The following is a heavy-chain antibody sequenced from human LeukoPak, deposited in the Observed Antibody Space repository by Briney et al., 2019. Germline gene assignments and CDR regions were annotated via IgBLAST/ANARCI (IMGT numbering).Heavy chain of an antibody. CDR3: ARDRYGEPFDY. CDR2: IKQDGSEK. CDR1: GFTFSSYW. Sequence: PGGSLRLSCAASGFTFSSYWMTWVRQAPGKGLEWVANIKQDGSEKYYVDSVKGRFTISRDNAKNSLCLQMNSLRAEDTAVYYCARDRYGEPFDYWGQGTLVIVSS. D-gene: IGHD4-17*01. V-gene: IGHV3-7*04. J-gene: IGHJ4*02.